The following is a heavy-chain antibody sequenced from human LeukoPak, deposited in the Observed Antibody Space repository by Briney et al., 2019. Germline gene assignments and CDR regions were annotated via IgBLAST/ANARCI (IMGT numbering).Heavy chain of an antibody. D-gene: IGHD2-2*01. CDR2: IIPIFGTA. V-gene: IGHV1-69*06. J-gene: IGHJ6*03. Sequence: ASVKVSCKASGYMFSINDMHWVRQAPGQGLEWMGGIIPIFGTANYAQKFQGRVTITADKSTSTAYMELSSLRSEDTAVYYCARGKDIVVVPAAMGGQYYYYMDVWGKGTTVTVSS. CDR1: GYMFSIND. CDR3: ARGKDIVVVPAAMGGQYYYYMDV.